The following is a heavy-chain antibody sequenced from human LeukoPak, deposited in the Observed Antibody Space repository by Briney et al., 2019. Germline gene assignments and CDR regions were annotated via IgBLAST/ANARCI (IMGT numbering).Heavy chain of an antibody. CDR2: ISRSSSTI. D-gene: IGHD3-10*01. J-gene: IGHJ6*03. CDR1: GFTFSSYN. Sequence: GGSLRLSCAASGFTFSSYNMNWVPHAPGKGLEWGSYISRSSSTIYYADSVKGRFTISRDNAKNSPYLQMNSLRAEDTAVYYCASDRRGYYYYYYMDVWGKGTTVTVSS. V-gene: IGHV3-48*01. CDR3: ASDRRGYYYYYYMDV.